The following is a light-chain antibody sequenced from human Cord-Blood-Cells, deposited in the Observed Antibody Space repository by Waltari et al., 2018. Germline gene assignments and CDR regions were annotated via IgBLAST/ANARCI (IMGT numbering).Light chain of an antibody. CDR2: GES. CDR1: QSVSSN. V-gene: IGKV3-15*01. J-gene: IGKJ1*01. Sequence: EIVMTQSPATLSVSPGERATLSCRASQSVSSNLDWYQQKHGQATRLLIYGESTRATGIPARFSGSGSGTEFTLTISSLQSEDFAVYYCQQYNNWPPWTFGQGTKVEIK. CDR3: QQYNNWPPWT.